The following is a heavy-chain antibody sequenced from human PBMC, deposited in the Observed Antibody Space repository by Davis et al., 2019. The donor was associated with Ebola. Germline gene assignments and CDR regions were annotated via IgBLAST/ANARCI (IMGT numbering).Heavy chain of an antibody. J-gene: IGHJ4*02. Sequence: ASVKVSCKASGYTFTGYYMHWVRQAPGQGLEWMGWINPNSGGTNYAQKFQGRVTMTRDTSISTAYMELSRLRSDDTAVYYCARVSYYDSSGYEDYFDYWGQGTLVTVSS. D-gene: IGHD3-22*01. CDR1: GYTFTGYY. V-gene: IGHV1-2*02. CDR2: INPNSGGT. CDR3: ARVSYYDSSGYEDYFDY.